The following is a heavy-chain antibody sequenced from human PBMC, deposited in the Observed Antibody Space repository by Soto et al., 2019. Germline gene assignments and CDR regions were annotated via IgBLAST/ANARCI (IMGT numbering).Heavy chain of an antibody. Sequence: EVQLLESGGGLVQPGGSLRLSCAASGFTFSSYAMSWVRQAPGKGLEWVSAISGSGGSTYYADSVKGRFTISRDNSKNTLYLQMNSLRAEDTAVYYCAKGLNTPRYPRIAAAGFDYWGQGTLVTVSS. CDR3: AKGLNTPRYPRIAAAGFDY. V-gene: IGHV3-23*01. CDR1: GFTFSSYA. D-gene: IGHD6-13*01. CDR2: ISGSGGST. J-gene: IGHJ4*02.